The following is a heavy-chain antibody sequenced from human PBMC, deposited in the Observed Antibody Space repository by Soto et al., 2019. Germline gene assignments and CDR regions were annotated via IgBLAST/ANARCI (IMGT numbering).Heavy chain of an antibody. CDR2: IYYSGRT. J-gene: IGHJ4*02. Sequence: LFLPCRVSYVSIRSLGYYRICKRQNPGKGLEWIGNIYYSGRTYYNPSLKSRVILSVDTSKNHFSLTLRSVTAADSAMYFCASVIGGDSEYDFDFWGQGALVTGSS. CDR1: YVSIRSLGYY. V-gene: IGHV4-31*03. D-gene: IGHD2-21*02. CDR3: ASVIGGDSEYDFDF.